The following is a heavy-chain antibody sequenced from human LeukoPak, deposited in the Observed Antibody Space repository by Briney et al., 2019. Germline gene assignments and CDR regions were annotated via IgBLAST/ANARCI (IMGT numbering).Heavy chain of an antibody. J-gene: IGHJ4*02. CDR1: GDSVCSNSAA. CDR2: TYYRSKWYK. CDR3: ARDRLGQELVRGFDY. V-gene: IGHV6-1*01. Sequence: SQTLTLTCAISGDSVCSNSAAWDWIRQSPSRDLEWLSRTYYRSKWYKDYAVAVKSRITINPDTSNNPYSLQLKAMTPEDTAVYYCARDRLGQELVRGFDYWGQGTLVTVSS. D-gene: IGHD6-13*01.